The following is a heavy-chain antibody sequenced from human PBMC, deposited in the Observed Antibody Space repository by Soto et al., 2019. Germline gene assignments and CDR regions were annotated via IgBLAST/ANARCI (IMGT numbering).Heavy chain of an antibody. Sequence: EVQLLESGGGLVQPGGSLRLSCAASGFTFSSYAMSWVRQAPGKGLEWVSGISGRAVTTYHADSVKGRFSISRDNSKNTLYLQMNSLRAEDTVIYYCARGSVAAPGAYFYFAMDVWGQGTTVTVSS. CDR1: GFTFSSYA. J-gene: IGHJ6*02. D-gene: IGHD6-13*01. CDR2: ISGRAVTT. V-gene: IGHV3-23*01. CDR3: ARGSVAAPGAYFYFAMDV.